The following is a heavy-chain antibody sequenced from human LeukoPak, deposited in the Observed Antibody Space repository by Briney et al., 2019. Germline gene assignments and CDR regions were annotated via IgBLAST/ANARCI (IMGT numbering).Heavy chain of an antibody. D-gene: IGHD4-17*01. CDR3: AREHDYGDSGGY. J-gene: IGHJ4*02. CDR2: INPNSGGT. Sequence: GASVKVSCKASGYTFTGYYMHWVRQAPGQGLEWMGRINPNSGGTNYAQKFQGRVTMTRDTSISTAYMELSRLRSDDTAAYYCAREHDYGDSGGYWGQGTLVTVSS. CDR1: GYTFTGYY. V-gene: IGHV1-2*06.